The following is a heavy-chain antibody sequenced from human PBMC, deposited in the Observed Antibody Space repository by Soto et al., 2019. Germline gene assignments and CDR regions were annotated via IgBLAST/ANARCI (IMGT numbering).Heavy chain of an antibody. V-gene: IGHV4-61*01. D-gene: IGHD5-18*01. CDR3: ARDIRGYSRAFDY. Sequence: PSETRSLTCTVSGGCVSSCSYHCTWIRHPPGKGLEWIGYIYFNGSTNYNPSLKSRLTISVDTSKNQFSLKLTSVTAADTAMYYCARDIRGYSRAFDYWGQGTLVTVSS. J-gene: IGHJ4*02. CDR1: GGCVSSCSYH. CDR2: IYFNGST.